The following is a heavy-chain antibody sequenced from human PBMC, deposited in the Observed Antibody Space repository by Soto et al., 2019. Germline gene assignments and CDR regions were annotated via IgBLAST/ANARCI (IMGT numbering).Heavy chain of an antibody. CDR2: ISYDGSNK. CDR3: ASWTGSGPPA. J-gene: IGHJ5*02. V-gene: IGHV3-30-3*01. D-gene: IGHD6-19*01. CDR1: GFTFSSYA. Sequence: QVQLVESGGGVVQPGRSLRLSCAASGFTFSSYAMHWVRQAPGKGLEWVAVISYDGSNKYYADSVKGRFTISRDNSKHTLYLQMNSLRAEDTAVYYCASWTGSGPPAWGQGTLVTVSS.